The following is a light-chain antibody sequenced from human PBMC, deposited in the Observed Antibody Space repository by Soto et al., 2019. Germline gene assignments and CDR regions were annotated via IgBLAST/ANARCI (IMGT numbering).Light chain of an antibody. CDR3: QQLFIYPPT. V-gene: IGKV1-9*01. CDR1: QGLITY. CDR2: GAS. Sequence: IPLTQSPSSLSASVGDRVTITCRASQGLITYLAWYQQKPGKAPKLLIYGASTLQSGVPSRFGGSGSGTDFTLTVSNLQPEDFATYYCQQLFIYPPTFGPGTKVDIK. J-gene: IGKJ3*01.